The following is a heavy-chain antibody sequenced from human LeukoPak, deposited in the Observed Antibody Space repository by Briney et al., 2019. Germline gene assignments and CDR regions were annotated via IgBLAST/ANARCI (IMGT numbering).Heavy chain of an antibody. CDR2: IYGGTST. V-gene: IGHV3-66*01. J-gene: IGHJ6*02. D-gene: IGHD1-14*01. Sequence: GGSLRLSCAGSGFTLSSTYVSWVRQAPGKGLEWVSIIYGGTSTYYADSVKGRFTISRDDSRNTLYLQMSSLRAEDTAVYYCASRYEGASYFYYGMDVWGQGTTVTVSS. CDR1: GFTLSSTY. CDR3: ASRYEGASYFYYGMDV.